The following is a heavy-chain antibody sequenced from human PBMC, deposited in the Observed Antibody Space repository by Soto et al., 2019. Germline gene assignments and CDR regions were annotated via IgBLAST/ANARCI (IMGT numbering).Heavy chain of an antibody. J-gene: IGHJ4*02. V-gene: IGHV3-48*01. CDR3: ARSPAGTVVTPGGY. Sequence: EVQLVESGGGLVQPGGSLRLSCAASGFTSSGYSMNWVRQAPGKGLEWVSYISSSSTIYYAGSVKGRFTISRDNAKNSLYLQMNSLRAEDTAVYYCARSPAGTVVTPGGYWGQGTLVTVSS. CDR2: ISSSSTI. CDR1: GFTSSGYS. D-gene: IGHD6-13*01.